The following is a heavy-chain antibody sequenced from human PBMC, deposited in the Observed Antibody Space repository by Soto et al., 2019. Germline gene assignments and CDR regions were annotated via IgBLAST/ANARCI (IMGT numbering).Heavy chain of an antibody. CDR1: GGTLSDHG. V-gene: IGHV1-69*06. J-gene: IGHJ3*02. CDR2: TIPVFNTA. CDR3: ARGVYGSGNYYTGPSAFDI. Sequence: QVQLEQSGAEVNKPGSSVKVSCKASGGTLSDHGVAWLRQAPGQGLEWMGGTIPVFNTAKYAQKCQGRVTVTADKFTNIAYMELSSLRSEDTAFYFCARGVYGSGNYYTGPSAFDIWGQGTMVIVSS. D-gene: IGHD3-10*01.